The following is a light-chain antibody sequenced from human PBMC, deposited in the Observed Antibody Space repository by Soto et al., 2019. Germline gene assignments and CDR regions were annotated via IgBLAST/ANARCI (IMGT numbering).Light chain of an antibody. CDR3: QQLITSPFI. CDR1: QGISSY. CDR2: AAS. J-gene: IGKJ3*01. Sequence: DIQLTQSPSFLSASVGDRVTITCRASQGISSYLAWYQQRPGKAPKVLIYAASTLQSGVPPRFSGSRSGTEFTLTISSLRPEDSAIYYCQQLITSPFIFGPGSKVDIK. V-gene: IGKV1-9*01.